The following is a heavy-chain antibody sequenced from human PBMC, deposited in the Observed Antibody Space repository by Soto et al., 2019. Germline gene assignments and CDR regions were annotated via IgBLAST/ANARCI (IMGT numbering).Heavy chain of an antibody. J-gene: IGHJ3*02. CDR1: GGPISSGDYY. D-gene: IGHD4-17*01. CDR2: IYYSGST. CDR3: ARGSPDYGGNLRAFDI. Sequence: QVQLQESGPGLVKPSQTLSLTCTVSGGPISSGDYYWSWIRQPPGKGLEWIGYIYYSGSTYYNPSLKSRVTISVDTSKNQFSLKLSSVTAADTAVYYCARGSPDYGGNLRAFDIWGQGTMVTVSS. V-gene: IGHV4-30-4*01.